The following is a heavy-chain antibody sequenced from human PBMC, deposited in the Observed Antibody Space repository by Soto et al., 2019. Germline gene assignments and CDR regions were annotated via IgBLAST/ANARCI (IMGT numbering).Heavy chain of an antibody. CDR3: AKVLRFLEWLLSSYGMDV. V-gene: IGHV3-23*01. CDR2: ISGSGGST. Sequence: GGSLRLSCAASGFTFSSYAMSWVRQAPGKGLEWVSAISGSGGSTYYADSVKGRSTISRDNSKNTLYLQMNSLRAEDTAVYYCAKVLRFLEWLLSSYGMDVWGQGTTVTVSS. D-gene: IGHD3-3*01. J-gene: IGHJ6*02. CDR1: GFTFSSYA.